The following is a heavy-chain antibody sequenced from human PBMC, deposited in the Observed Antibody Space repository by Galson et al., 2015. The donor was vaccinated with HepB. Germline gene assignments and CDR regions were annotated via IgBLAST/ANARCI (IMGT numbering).Heavy chain of an antibody. CDR3: AKDGIMVANNPYHFHY. CDR2: ITSSGGNS. V-gene: IGHV3-23*01. CDR1: GFSFTRYA. Sequence: SLRLSCAASGFSFTRYAMTWVRQAPGKGLEWVSSITSSGGNSYYTDSVKCRFPVSRDNSNNTPLLQLNSLRAEDTAMYFCAKDGIMVANNPYHFHYWGQGTLVTVSS. J-gene: IGHJ4*02. D-gene: IGHD2-15*01.